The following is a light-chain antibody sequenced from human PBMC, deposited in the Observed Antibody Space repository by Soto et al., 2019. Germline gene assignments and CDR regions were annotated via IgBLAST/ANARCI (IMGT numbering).Light chain of an antibody. CDR2: CTS. CDR1: QSVSSN. CDR3: QQYNNWPPWT. V-gene: IGKV3-15*01. Sequence: EIVMTQSPVTLSLSPGERATLSCRASQSVSSNLSWYQQKPGQAPRLLIYCTSTRATGIPARFSGSGSGTEFTLTISSMQSEDFAVYYCQQYNNWPPWTFGQGTKVEIK. J-gene: IGKJ1*01.